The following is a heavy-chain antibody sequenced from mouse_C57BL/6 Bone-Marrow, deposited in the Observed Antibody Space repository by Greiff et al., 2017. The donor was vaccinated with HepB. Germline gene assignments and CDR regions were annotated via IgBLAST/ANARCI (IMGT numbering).Heavy chain of an antibody. J-gene: IGHJ1*03. CDR1: GFTFSSYG. V-gene: IGHV5-6*01. D-gene: IGHD2-3*01. CDR2: ISSGGSYT. Sequence: EVMLVESGGDLVKPGGSLKLSCAASGFTFSSYGMSWVRQTPDKRLEWVATISSGGSYTYYPDSVKGRFTISRDNAKNTLYLQMSSLKSEDTAMYYCARPRDGYYPYFDVWGTGTTVTVSS. CDR3: ARPRDGYYPYFDV.